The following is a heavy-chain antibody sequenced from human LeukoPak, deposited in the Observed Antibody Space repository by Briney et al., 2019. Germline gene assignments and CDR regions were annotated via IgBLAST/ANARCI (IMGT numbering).Heavy chain of an antibody. D-gene: IGHD2-21*02. J-gene: IGHJ6*02. CDR1: GGSISSGDYY. Sequence: SETLSLTCTVSGGSISSGDYYWSWVRQPPGKGLEWIGEIYHSGSTNYNPSLKSRVTISVDKSKNQFSLKLSSVTAADTAVYYCASLPLTAPWGDYYYGMDVWGQGTTVTVSS. V-gene: IGHV4-4*02. CDR2: IYHSGST. CDR3: ASLPLTAPWGDYYYGMDV.